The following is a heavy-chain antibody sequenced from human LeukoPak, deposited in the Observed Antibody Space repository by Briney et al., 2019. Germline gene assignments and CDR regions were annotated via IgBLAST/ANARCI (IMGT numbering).Heavy chain of an antibody. CDR3: ARALSNSRLYYFDY. V-gene: IGHV1-2*02. J-gene: IGHJ4*02. D-gene: IGHD6-6*01. CDR2: INPNSGGT. Sequence: ASVKVSCKASGYTFTSYFIHWVRQAPGQGLEWVGWINPNSGGTNDAQKFQSRVTMTRDTSIRTAYMELSSLRSDDTAVYYCARALSNSRLYYFDYWGQGTLVTVSS. CDR1: GYTFTSYF.